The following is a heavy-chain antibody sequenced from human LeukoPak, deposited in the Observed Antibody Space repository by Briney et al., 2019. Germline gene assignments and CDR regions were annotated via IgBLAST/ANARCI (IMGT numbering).Heavy chain of an antibody. CDR2: ISYDGSNK. CDR3: AKDRRRGEGSSLDY. Sequence: GRSLRLSCAASVFTFSSYSMHWVRQAPGKGLEWVAVISYDGSNKYYADSVKGRFTISRDNSKNTLYLQMNSLRAEDTAVYYCAKDRRRGEGSSLDYWGQGTLVTVSS. V-gene: IGHV3-30-3*01. CDR1: VFTFSSYS. J-gene: IGHJ4*02. D-gene: IGHD6-19*01.